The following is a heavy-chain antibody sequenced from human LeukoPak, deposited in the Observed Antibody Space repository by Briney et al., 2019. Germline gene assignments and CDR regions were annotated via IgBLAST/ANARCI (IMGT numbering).Heavy chain of an antibody. CDR1: GGTFSSYA. CDR3: ARGLYYYDSSGYYPDAFDI. J-gene: IGHJ3*02. Sequence: SVKVSCKASGGTFSSYAISWVRQAPGQGLEWMGGIIPIFGTANYAQKFQGRVTITTDESTSTAYMELSSLRSEDTAVYYCARGLYYYDSSGYYPDAFDIWGQGAMVTVSS. CDR2: IIPIFGTA. V-gene: IGHV1-69*05. D-gene: IGHD3-22*01.